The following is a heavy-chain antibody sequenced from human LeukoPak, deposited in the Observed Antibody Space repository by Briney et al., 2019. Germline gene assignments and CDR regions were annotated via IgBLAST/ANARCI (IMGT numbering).Heavy chain of an antibody. Sequence: WETLCLTCTVSGGSICSYYWSWIRQPPGKGLEWIGYIYDSGSTDYNPSLKSRVTISVDTSKNQFSLKLSSVTAADTAVYYCARLARGNRYGPYDCWGHASLVAVSS. CDR2: IYDSGST. CDR3: ARLARGNRYGPYDC. CDR1: GGSICSYY. V-gene: IGHV4-59*08. D-gene: IGHD5-18*01. J-gene: IGHJ5*01.